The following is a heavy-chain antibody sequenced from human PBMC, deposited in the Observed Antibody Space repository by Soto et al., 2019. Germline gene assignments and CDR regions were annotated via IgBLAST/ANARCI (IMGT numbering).Heavy chain of an antibody. CDR1: GYTFTGYY. J-gene: IGHJ4*02. CDR2: INPNSGGT. CDR3: ARERSSSTSCYDY. Sequence: ASVKVSCKASGYTFTGYYMHWVRQAPGQGLEWMGWINPNSGGTNYAQKFQGRVTMTRDTSISTAYMELSRLRSDDTAVYYCARERSSSTSCYDYWGQGTLVTVSS. D-gene: IGHD2-2*01. V-gene: IGHV1-2*02.